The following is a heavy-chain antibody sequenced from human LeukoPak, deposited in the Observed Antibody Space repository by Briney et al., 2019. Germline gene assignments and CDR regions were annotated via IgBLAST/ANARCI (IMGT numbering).Heavy chain of an antibody. D-gene: IGHD2-2*01. CDR2: ISSSSSFI. CDR1: GFTFSSYS. J-gene: IGHJ4*02. CDR3: ARGFAYHGDC. Sequence: GGSLRLSCAAAGFTFSSYSMNWVRQAPGKGLEWVSYISSSSSFIYYAGSVKGRFTISRDNAKSSLSLQMNSLRAEDTAVYYCARGFAYHGDCWGQGTLVTVSS. V-gene: IGHV3-21*01.